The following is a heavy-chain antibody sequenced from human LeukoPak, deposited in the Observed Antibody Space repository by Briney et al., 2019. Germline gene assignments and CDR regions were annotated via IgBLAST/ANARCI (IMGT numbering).Heavy chain of an antibody. V-gene: IGHV4-34*01. D-gene: IGHD6-6*01. CDR3: ARVRYSSSGWFDP. CDR1: GGSFSGYY. Sequence: PSETLSLTCAVYGGSFSGYYWSWIRQPPGKGLEWIGEINHSGSTNYNPSLKSRVTISVDTSKTQFSLKLSSVTAADTAVYYCARVRYSSSGWFDPWGQGTLVTVSS. CDR2: INHSGST. J-gene: IGHJ5*02.